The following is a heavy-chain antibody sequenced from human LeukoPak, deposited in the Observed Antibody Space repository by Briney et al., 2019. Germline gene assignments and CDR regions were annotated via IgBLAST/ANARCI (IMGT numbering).Heavy chain of an antibody. J-gene: IGHJ4*02. CDR3: ARWRYKAHDGSGFYHDY. CDR1: GGSISSGDYY. D-gene: IGHD3-22*01. CDR2: ISYRGST. Sequence: SQTLSLTCTVSGGSISSGDYYWSWIRQHPGKGLEWIGYISYRGSTHYNPSLQSRVILLVDTSKNQFSLKLSSVTAADTAVYFCARWRYKAHDGSGFYHDYWGQGTLVTVSS. V-gene: IGHV4-31*03.